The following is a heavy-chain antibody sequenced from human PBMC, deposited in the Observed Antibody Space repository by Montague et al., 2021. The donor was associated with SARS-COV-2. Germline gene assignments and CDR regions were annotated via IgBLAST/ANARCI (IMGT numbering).Heavy chain of an antibody. J-gene: IGHJ4*02. D-gene: IGHD3-10*01. CDR1: GYTFTGYY. CDR3: ARREKYGSGSYYYY. Sequence: SVRVSCKAPGYTFTGYYMHWVRQAPGQGLEWMGWINPNSGGTNYAQKFQGWVTMTRDTSISTAYMELSRLRSDDTAVYYCARREKYGSGSYYYYWGQGTLVTVSS. V-gene: IGHV1-2*04. CDR2: INPNSGGT.